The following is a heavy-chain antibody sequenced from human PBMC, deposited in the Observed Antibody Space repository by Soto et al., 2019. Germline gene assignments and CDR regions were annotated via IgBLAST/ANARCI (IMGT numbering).Heavy chain of an antibody. V-gene: IGHV4-59*01. D-gene: IGHD1-26*01. J-gene: IGHJ5*02. CDR2: IYYTVKT. CDR3: VRKDNIAGSFDP. Sequence: PSETLSLTCSISGGTIGDYYWSWIRQPPGKGLEWLAYIYYTVKTDQNPSLERRVSISLGTSKNQFSLNLRSVTAADTAVYYCVRKDNIAGSFDPWGPGILVTVSS. CDR1: GGTIGDYY.